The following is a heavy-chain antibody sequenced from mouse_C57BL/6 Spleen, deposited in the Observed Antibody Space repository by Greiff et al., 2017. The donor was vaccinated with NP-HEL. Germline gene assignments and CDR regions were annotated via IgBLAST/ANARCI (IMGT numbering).Heavy chain of an antibody. J-gene: IGHJ1*03. Sequence: EVNVVESGGGLVQSGRSLRLSCATSGFTFSDFYMEWVRQAPGKGLEWIAASRNKANDYTTEYSASVKGRFIVSRDTSQSILYLQMNALRAEDTAIYYCARDAAGTGWYFDVWGTGTTVTVSS. CDR2: SRNKANDYTT. CDR1: GFTFSDFY. CDR3: ARDAAGTGWYFDV. D-gene: IGHD4-1*01. V-gene: IGHV7-1*01.